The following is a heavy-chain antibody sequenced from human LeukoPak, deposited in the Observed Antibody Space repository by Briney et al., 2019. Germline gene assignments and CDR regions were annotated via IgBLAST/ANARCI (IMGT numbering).Heavy chain of an antibody. Sequence: SETLSLTCAVYGGSFSGYYWSWIRRPPGKGLEWIGEINHSGSTNYNPSLKSRVTISVDTSKNQFSLKLSSVTAADTAVYYCARQGATVTPYYFDYWGQGTLLTVSS. CDR2: INHSGST. CDR3: ARQGATVTPYYFDY. J-gene: IGHJ4*02. CDR1: GGSFSGYY. V-gene: IGHV4-34*01. D-gene: IGHD4-11*01.